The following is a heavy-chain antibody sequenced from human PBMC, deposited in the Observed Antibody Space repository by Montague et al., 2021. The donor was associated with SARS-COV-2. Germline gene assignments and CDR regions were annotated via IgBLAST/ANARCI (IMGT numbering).Heavy chain of an antibody. Sequence: TLSLTCTVSGGAINRGDYYWTWIRQPPGKGLEWIGNIYSTGHTSYSPSLKGRVGISLDTSKNQVSLNLRSVAAADTAVYYCAREVVQVDVLTVIPKIRYYGLDVWGQGTPVVVSS. CDR3: AREVVQVDVLTVIPKIRYYGLDV. CDR1: GGAINRGDYY. V-gene: IGHV4-30-4*08. D-gene: IGHD2-21*02. CDR2: IYSTGHT. J-gene: IGHJ6*02.